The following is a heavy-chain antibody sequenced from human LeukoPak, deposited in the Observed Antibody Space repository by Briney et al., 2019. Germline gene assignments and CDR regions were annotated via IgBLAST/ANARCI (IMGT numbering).Heavy chain of an antibody. CDR1: GFTFSSYA. D-gene: IGHD3-22*01. CDR3: AKEGYYEGEVDWFDP. CDR2: ISGSGGST. V-gene: IGHV3-23*01. J-gene: IGHJ5*02. Sequence: GGSLRLSCAASGFTFSSYAMSWDRQAPGKGLEWVSAISGSGGSTYYADSVKGRFTISRDNSKNTLYLQMNSLRAEDTAVYYCAKEGYYEGEVDWFDPWGQGTLVTVSS.